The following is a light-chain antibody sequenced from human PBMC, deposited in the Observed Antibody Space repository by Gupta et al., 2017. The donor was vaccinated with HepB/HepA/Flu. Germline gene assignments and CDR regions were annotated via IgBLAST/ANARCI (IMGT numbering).Light chain of an antibody. V-gene: IGKV3-20*01. CDR3: QQECSSPRT. CDR1: QSVSSSY. CDR2: GAS. Sequence: EIVLTQSPGTLSLSPGERATLSCRASQSVSSSYLAWYQQKPGQAPRLLIYGASSRATGIPDRFSGSGSGTDFTLTISSLEPEDFAVYYCQQECSSPRTFGQGTKLEIK. J-gene: IGKJ1*01.